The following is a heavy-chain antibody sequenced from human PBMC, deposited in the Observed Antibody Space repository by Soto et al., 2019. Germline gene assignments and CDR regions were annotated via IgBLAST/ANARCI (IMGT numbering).Heavy chain of an antibody. CDR3: ASDAGVSGELYY. CDR1: GYTFTSYG. J-gene: IGHJ4*02. V-gene: IGHV1-18*01. CDR2: ISAYNGNT. D-gene: IGHD3-16*01. Sequence: QVQLVQSGAEVKKPGASVKVSCKASGYTFTSYGISWVRQAPGQGLEWMGWISAYNGNTNYAQKLQGRVTMTTDTSTSTADMDLRSLRSDDTAVYYCASDAGVSGELYYWGQGTLVTVSS.